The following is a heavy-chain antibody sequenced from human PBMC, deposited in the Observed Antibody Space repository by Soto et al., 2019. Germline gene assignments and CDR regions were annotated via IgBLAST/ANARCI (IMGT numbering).Heavy chain of an antibody. D-gene: IGHD6-19*01. J-gene: IGHJ5*02. CDR2: IFQSGST. CDR3: ARGRGRYSSGWSWFDP. Sequence: SETLSLTCGVSGGTIRGPDWWTWVRQPPGKGLEWIGEIFQSGSTNYTPSLESRVTISVDKSKNQFSLTLTSVTAADTAVYFCARGRGRYSSGWSWFDPWGQGILVTVSS. V-gene: IGHV4-4*02. CDR1: GGTIRGPDW.